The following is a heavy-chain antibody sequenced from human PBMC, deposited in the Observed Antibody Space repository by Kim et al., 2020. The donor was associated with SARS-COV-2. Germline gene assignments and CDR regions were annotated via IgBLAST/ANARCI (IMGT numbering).Heavy chain of an antibody. CDR2: IKHDGSGT. V-gene: IGHV3-7*01. J-gene: IGHJ4*02. Sequence: GGSLRLSCAPSGFTFSTYWMSWVRLAPGKGLEWVANIKHDGSGTYYVDSVKGRFTISRDNAKSSLYLQMNSLRAEDTAIYYCAREGATSSYYEFWGQGTLVTVSS. CDR1: GFTFSTYW. CDR3: AREGATSSYYEF.